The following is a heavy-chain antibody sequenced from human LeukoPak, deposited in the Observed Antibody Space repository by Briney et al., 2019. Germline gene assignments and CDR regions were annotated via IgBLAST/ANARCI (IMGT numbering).Heavy chain of an antibody. D-gene: IGHD6-6*01. CDR2: ISYDGSNK. CDR3: ARGLRPYSSSCLFDY. Sequence: GGSLRLSCAASGFTFSSYAMHWVRQAPGKGLEWVAVISYDGSNKYYADSVKDRFTISRDNSKNTLYLQMNSLRAEDTAVYYCARGLRPYSSSCLFDYWGQGTLVTVSS. J-gene: IGHJ4*02. CDR1: GFTFSSYA. V-gene: IGHV3-30-3*01.